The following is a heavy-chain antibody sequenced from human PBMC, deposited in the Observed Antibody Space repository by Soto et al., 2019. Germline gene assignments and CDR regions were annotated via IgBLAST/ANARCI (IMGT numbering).Heavy chain of an antibody. CDR1: GYTFTSYA. Sequence: ASVKVSCKASGYTFTSYAMHWVRQAPGQRLEWMGWINAGNGNTKYSQKFQGRVTITRDTSASTAYMELSSLRSEDTAVYYCARDGLDYYGSGSYYSYYDYGMDVWGQGTTVTVSS. CDR3: ARDGLDYYGSGSYYSYYDYGMDV. J-gene: IGHJ6*02. D-gene: IGHD3-10*01. CDR2: INAGNGNT. V-gene: IGHV1-3*01.